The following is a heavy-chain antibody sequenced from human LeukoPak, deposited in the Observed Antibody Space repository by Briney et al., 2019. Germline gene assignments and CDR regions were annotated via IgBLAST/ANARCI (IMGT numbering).Heavy chain of an antibody. CDR2: ISPGDSGI. CDR1: GYSFTNFW. V-gene: IGHV5-51*01. D-gene: IGHD5-24*01. CDR3: ARRDGYNPDY. Sequence: GESLKISCKGSGYSFTNFWIGWVRQMPGKGLEWMGVISPGDSGIRYSPSFQGQVTISADKSISTAYLQWSSLKASDTAMYYCARRDGYNPDYWGQGTLVTVSS. J-gene: IGHJ4*02.